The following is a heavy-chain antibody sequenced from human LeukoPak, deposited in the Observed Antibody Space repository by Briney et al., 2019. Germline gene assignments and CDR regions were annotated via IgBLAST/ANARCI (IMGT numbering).Heavy chain of an antibody. Sequence: PGGSLRLSCAASGFTFSSYGMHWVRQAPGKGLEWVAIIKLDGSVKYYVDSVKGRFSISRDNAKNSVYLQMNNLRAEDTAVYYCARIGGGSRDNWFDPWGQGTLVTVSS. J-gene: IGHJ5*02. CDR2: IKLDGSVK. CDR1: GFTFSSYG. CDR3: ARIGGGSRDNWFDP. D-gene: IGHD2-15*01. V-gene: IGHV3-7*01.